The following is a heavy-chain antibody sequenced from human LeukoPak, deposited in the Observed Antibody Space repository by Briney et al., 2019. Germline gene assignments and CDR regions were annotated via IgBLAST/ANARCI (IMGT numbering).Heavy chain of an antibody. Sequence: ASVKISCKVSGYTFTDYYMHWVQQAPGKGLEWMGLVDPEDGETIYAKKFQGRVTITADTSTDTAYMELSSLRSEDTAVYYCATLPRRDYDYVWGSYRRELDYWGQGTLVTVSS. CDR2: VDPEDGET. D-gene: IGHD3-16*02. CDR1: GYTFTDYY. V-gene: IGHV1-69-2*01. J-gene: IGHJ4*02. CDR3: ATLPRRDYDYVWGSYRRELDY.